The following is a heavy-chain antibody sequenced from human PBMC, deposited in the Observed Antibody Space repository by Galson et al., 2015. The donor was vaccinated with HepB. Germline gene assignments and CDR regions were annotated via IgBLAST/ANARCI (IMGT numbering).Heavy chain of an antibody. J-gene: IGHJ3*02. Sequence: SLRLSCAASGFTFSSYAMHWVRQAPGKGLEWVAVISYDGSNKYYADSVKGRFTISRDNSKNTLYLQMNSLRAEDTAVYYCAREPTYYYDSSGLGNAFDIWGQGTMVTVSS. CDR3: AREPTYYYDSSGLGNAFDI. V-gene: IGHV3-30-3*01. D-gene: IGHD3-22*01. CDR1: GFTFSSYA. CDR2: ISYDGSNK.